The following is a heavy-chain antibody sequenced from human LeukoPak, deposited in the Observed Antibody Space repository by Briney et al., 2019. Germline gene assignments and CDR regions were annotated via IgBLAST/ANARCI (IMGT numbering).Heavy chain of an antibody. Sequence: GESLKISCKGSGYSFTSYWIGWVRQMPGKGLEWMGIIYPGDSDTRYSPSFQGQVTISADKSISTAYLQRSSLKASDTAMYYCARHCSSTSCYAGFDYWGQGTLVTVSS. CDR2: IYPGDSDT. CDR1: GYSFTSYW. D-gene: IGHD2-2*01. J-gene: IGHJ4*02. V-gene: IGHV5-51*01. CDR3: ARHCSSTSCYAGFDY.